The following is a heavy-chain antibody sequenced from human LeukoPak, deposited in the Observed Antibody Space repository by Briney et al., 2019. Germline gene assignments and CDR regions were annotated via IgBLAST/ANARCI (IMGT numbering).Heavy chain of an antibody. V-gene: IGHV3-21*01. CDR2: ISSSSTYM. CDR1: GFTFSSYT. J-gene: IGHJ3*02. CDR3: ARDRREGIVATVDAFDI. D-gene: IGHD5-12*01. Sequence: GGSLRLSCAASGFTFSSYTMNWVRQAPGRGLEWVSCISSSSTYMLYADSAKGRFTISRDNAKNSLYLQMNSLRAEDTAVYYCARDRREGIVATVDAFDIWGQGTMVTVSS.